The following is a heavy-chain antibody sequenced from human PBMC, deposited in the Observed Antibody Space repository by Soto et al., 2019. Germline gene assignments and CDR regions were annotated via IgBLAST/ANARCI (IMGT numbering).Heavy chain of an antibody. D-gene: IGHD1-1*01. CDR1: GFPFRAFG. CDR3: ARRWNYYLDF. Sequence: QMQLVESGGGVVQPGRALRLSCVASGFPFRAFGMHWVRQAPGKGLEWVALISYAGSDYADSVKGRFIISRDDSRDTLFLHMDNLRPDDTGVYYCARRWNYYLDFWGQGTLVAVSS. CDR2: ISYAGSD. V-gene: IGHV3-33*05. J-gene: IGHJ4*02.